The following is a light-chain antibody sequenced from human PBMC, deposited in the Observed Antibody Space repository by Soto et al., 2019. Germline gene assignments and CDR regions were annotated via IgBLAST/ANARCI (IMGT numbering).Light chain of an antibody. Sequence: EMVMTQSPATLSVSPGERATLSCRASQNLSRNLAWYQQQPGQAPRLLIFYASTRATGIPARFSGSGSGTEFTLTIGSLQSEDCAVYYCQQYDKWPHTFGQGTKLEIK. CDR2: YAS. V-gene: IGKV3-15*01. CDR3: QQYDKWPHT. J-gene: IGKJ2*01. CDR1: QNLSRN.